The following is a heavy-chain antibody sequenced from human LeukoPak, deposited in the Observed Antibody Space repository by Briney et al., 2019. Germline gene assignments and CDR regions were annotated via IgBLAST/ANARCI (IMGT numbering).Heavy chain of an antibody. CDR1: GFTFSSYE. J-gene: IGHJ4*02. CDR3: AKGPISPYYDSSGYLFDY. Sequence: PGGSLRLSCAASGFTFSSYEMNWVRQAPGKGLEWVSYISSSGSTIYYADSVKGRFTISRDNAKNPLYLQMNSLRAGDTAVYYCAKGPISPYYDSSGYLFDYWGQGTLVTVSS. CDR2: ISSSGSTI. V-gene: IGHV3-48*03. D-gene: IGHD3-22*01.